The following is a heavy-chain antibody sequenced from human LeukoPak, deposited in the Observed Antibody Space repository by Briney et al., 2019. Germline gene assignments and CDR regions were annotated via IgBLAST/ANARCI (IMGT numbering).Heavy chain of an antibody. D-gene: IGHD3-10*01. V-gene: IGHV3-15*01. J-gene: IGHJ4*02. CDR2: IKSKSDGGTT. CDR3: TTYYSAPL. CDR1: GFTFSSAW. Sequence: PGGSLRLSCAASGFTFSSAWMSWVRQAPGRGLEWVGRIKSKSDGGTTDHAAPVKGRFTISRDDSKNTLYLQMNTLNTEDTAVYYCTTYYSAPLWGQGTLVTVSS.